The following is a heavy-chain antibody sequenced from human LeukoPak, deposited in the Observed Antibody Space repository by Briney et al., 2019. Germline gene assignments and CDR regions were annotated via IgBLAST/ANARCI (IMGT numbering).Heavy chain of an antibody. Sequence: ASVKVSCKASGGTFSSYAISWVRQAPGQGLEWMGGIIPIFGTANYAQNFQGRVTFISNTSATTAFMELSSLKSEDAAVYYSARDSGSGHTDYWGQGTLVTVSS. V-gene: IGHV1-69*05. D-gene: IGHD1-26*01. J-gene: IGHJ4*02. CDR2: IIPIFGTA. CDR1: GGTFSSYA. CDR3: ARDSGSGHTDY.